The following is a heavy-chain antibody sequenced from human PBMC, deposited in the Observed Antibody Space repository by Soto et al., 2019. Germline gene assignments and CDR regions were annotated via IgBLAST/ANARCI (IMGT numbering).Heavy chain of an antibody. CDR2: IYHSGST. D-gene: IGHD3-3*01. CDR3: ARGITIFGVVTGVKWFDP. J-gene: IGHJ5*02. CDR1: GGSISSGGYS. Sequence: SETLSLTCAVSGGSISSGGYSWSWIRQPPGKGLEWIGYIYHSGSTYYNPSLKSRVTISVDRSKNQFSLKLSSVTAADTAVYYCARGITIFGVVTGVKWFDPWGQGTLVTVSS. V-gene: IGHV4-30-2*01.